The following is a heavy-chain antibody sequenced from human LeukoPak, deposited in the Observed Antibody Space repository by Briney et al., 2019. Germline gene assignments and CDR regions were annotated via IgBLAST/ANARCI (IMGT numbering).Heavy chain of an antibody. CDR2: ISSSSSYT. V-gene: IGHV3-11*06. CDR3: ARDLRSNYYGSGPLDY. Sequence: GGSLRLSCAASGFTFSDYYVSWIRQAPGKGRVWGSYISSSSSYTNYADSVKGRFTISRDNAKNSLYLQMNSLRAEDTAVYYCARDLRSNYYGSGPLDYWGQGTLVTVSS. D-gene: IGHD3-10*01. CDR1: GFTFSDYY. J-gene: IGHJ4*02.